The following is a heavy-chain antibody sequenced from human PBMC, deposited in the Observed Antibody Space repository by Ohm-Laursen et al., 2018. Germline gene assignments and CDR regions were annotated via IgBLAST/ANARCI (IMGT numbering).Heavy chain of an antibody. CDR2: ISGSGGST. Sequence: SLRLSCSASGFTLSSYAMSWVRQAPGKGLEWVSAISGSGGSTYYADSVKGRFTISRDNSKNTLYLQMNSLRAEDTAVYYCAKDHKNRYYDSSGPVWGQGTLVTVSS. J-gene: IGHJ4*02. CDR1: GFTLSSYA. CDR3: AKDHKNRYYDSSGPV. V-gene: IGHV3-23*01. D-gene: IGHD3-22*01.